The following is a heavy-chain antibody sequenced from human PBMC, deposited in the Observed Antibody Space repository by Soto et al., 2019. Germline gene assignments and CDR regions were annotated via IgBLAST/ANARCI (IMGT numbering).Heavy chain of an antibody. CDR2: INSGGNT. CDR3: VRENYYYGMDV. Sequence: PGGSLRLSCAASGFDASVNYMTWVRQAPVKGLEWVSAINSGGNTFYADSVKGRFTISRDNSKNTLYLQMNSLTAEDTAMYYCVRENYYYGMDVWGQGTAVNVSS. J-gene: IGHJ6*01. V-gene: IGHV3-66*01. CDR1: GFDASVNY.